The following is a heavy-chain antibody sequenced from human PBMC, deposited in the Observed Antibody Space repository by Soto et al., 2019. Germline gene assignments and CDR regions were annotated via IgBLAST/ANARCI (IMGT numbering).Heavy chain of an antibody. V-gene: IGHV3-9*01. CDR3: VAATAMIVGEDWFDP. Sequence: EVQLVESGGGLVQPGRSLRLSCAASGFTFDDYAMHWVRQAPGKGLEWVSGNSWSSGSIGYADSVKGRFTISRDNAKNSLCLQMNRLRAEDTALYYCVAATAMIVGEDWFDPWGQGTLVTVSS. D-gene: IGHD3-22*01. CDR1: GFTFDDYA. CDR2: NSWSSGSI. J-gene: IGHJ5*02.